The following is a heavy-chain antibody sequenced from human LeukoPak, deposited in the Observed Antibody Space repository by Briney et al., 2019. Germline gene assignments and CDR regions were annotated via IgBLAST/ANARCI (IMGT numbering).Heavy chain of an antibody. CDR3: AKAPSSLRLLEWPFDY. D-gene: IGHD3-3*01. Sequence: GGSLRLSCAASGFTFSSYAMSWVRQAPGKGLEWVSAISGSGGSTYYADSVKGRFTISRDNSKNTLYLQMNSLRAEDTAVYYCAKAPSSLRLLEWPFDYWGQGTLVTVSS. CDR2: ISGSGGST. V-gene: IGHV3-23*01. CDR1: GFTFSSYA. J-gene: IGHJ4*02.